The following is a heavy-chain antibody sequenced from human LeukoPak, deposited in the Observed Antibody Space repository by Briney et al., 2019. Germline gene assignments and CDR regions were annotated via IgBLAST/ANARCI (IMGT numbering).Heavy chain of an antibody. CDR3: AMSPINYYDSSGFDY. CDR2: INPNSGGT. CDR1: GYTFTGYY. D-gene: IGHD3-22*01. V-gene: IGHV1-2*02. Sequence: ASVKVSCKASGYTFTGYYMHWVRQAPGQGLEWVGWINPNSGGTNYAQKFQGRVTMTRDTSISTAYMELSRLRSDDTAVYYCAMSPINYYDSSGFDYWGQGTLVTVSS. J-gene: IGHJ4*02.